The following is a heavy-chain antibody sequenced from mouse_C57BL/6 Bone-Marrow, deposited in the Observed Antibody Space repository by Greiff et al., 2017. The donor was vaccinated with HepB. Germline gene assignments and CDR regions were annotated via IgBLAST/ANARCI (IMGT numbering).Heavy chain of an antibody. CDR1: GYTFTSYT. CDR2: INPSSGYT. D-gene: IGHD1-1*01. Sequence: QVQLKQSGAELARPGASVKMSCKASGYTFTSYTMHWVKQRPGQGLEWIGYINPSSGYTKYNQKFKDKATLTADKSSSTAYMQLSSLTSEDSAVYYCARSDYEWYFDVWGTGTTVTVSS. J-gene: IGHJ1*03. CDR3: ARSDYEWYFDV. V-gene: IGHV1-4*01.